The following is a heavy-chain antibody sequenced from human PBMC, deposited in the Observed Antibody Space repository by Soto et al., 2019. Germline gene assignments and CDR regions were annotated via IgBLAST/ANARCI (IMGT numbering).Heavy chain of an antibody. CDR3: AKTDYGDYFDS. V-gene: IGHV3-30*18. J-gene: IGHJ4*02. D-gene: IGHD4-17*01. CDR1: GFTFSSYG. CDR2: VSSDGSYK. Sequence: GGSLRLSCAASGFTFSSYGMRWVRQAPGKGLEWVAVVSSDGSYKHYADSVKGRFTISRDNSKKTLYLQMNSLRAEDTAVYYCAKTDYGDYFDSWGQGTLVTVSS.